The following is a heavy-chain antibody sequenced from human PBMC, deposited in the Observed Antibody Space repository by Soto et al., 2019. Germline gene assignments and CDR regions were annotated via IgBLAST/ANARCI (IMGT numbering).Heavy chain of an antibody. V-gene: IGHV4-31*03. J-gene: IGHJ5*02. D-gene: IGHD3-16*01. Sequence: QVQLQESGPGLVKPSQTLSLTCTVSGGSISSGGYYWSWIRQHPGKGLEWIGYIYYSGSTYYNPSLKSRVTISVDTSKNQFSLKLSSVTAADTVVYYCARDSERRGAVLEFGWFDPWGQGTLVTVSS. CDR3: ARDSERRGAVLEFGWFDP. CDR2: IYYSGST. CDR1: GGSISSGGYY.